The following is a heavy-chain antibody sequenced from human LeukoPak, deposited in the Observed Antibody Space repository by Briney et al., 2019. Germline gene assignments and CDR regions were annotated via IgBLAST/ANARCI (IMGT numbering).Heavy chain of an antibody. Sequence: GGSLRLSCAASGFTFRSYGMHWVRQAPGKGLEWVAVIWYDGSNKYYADSVKGRFTISRDNSKNTLYLQMNSLRAEDTAVYYCARDPPYYDILTGSLDYWGQGTLVTVSS. CDR1: GFTFRSYG. D-gene: IGHD3-9*01. V-gene: IGHV3-33*01. J-gene: IGHJ4*02. CDR3: ARDPPYYDILTGSLDY. CDR2: IWYDGSNK.